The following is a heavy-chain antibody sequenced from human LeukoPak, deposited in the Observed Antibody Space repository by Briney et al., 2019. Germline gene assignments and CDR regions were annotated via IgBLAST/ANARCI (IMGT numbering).Heavy chain of an antibody. D-gene: IGHD3-22*01. CDR3: ARAPYYYDSTNYYDAFAM. CDR2: INHSGST. J-gene: IGHJ3*02. Sequence: SETLSLTCAVYGGSFSGYYWSWIRQPPGKGLEWIGEINHSGSTNYNPSLKSRVTISVDTSKNQFSLKLTSVIAADTAVYYCARAPYYYDSTNYYDAFAMWGQGTMVTVSS. CDR1: GGSFSGYY. V-gene: IGHV4-34*01.